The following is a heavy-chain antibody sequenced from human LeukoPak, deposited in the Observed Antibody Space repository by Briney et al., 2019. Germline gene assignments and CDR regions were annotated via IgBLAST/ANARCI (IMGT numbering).Heavy chain of an antibody. CDR3: ARRGSLGYCSGGSCYLEGVYYYMDV. J-gene: IGHJ6*03. CDR2: IYYSGST. Sequence: SETLSLTCTVSGGSISSYYWSWIRQPPGKGLEWIGYIYYSGSTNYNPSLKSRVTISVDTSKNQFSLKLSSVTAADTAVYYCARRGSLGYCSGGSCYLEGVYYYMDVWGKGTTVTVSS. V-gene: IGHV4-59*08. D-gene: IGHD2-15*01. CDR1: GGSISSYY.